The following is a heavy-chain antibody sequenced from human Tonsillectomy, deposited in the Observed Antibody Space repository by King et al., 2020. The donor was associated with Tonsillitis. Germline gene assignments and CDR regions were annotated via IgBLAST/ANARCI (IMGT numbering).Heavy chain of an antibody. CDR3: AKIAGGGSGSYYDAFDI. J-gene: IGHJ3*02. Sequence: VQLVESGGGLVQPGRSLRLSCAASGFTFDEYAMHWVRQAPGEGLEWVSGICWNGGSIVYVDSVKGRFTISRDNAKNSLYLQMNSLRAEDTALYYCAKIAGGGSGSYYDAFDIWGQGTMVTVSS. CDR2: ICWNGGSI. CDR1: GFTFDEYA. V-gene: IGHV3-9*01. D-gene: IGHD3-10*01.